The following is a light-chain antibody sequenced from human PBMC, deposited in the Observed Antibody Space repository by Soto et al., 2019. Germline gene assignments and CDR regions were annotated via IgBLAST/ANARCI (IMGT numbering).Light chain of an antibody. CDR3: QQFHNYPPIT. CDR2: DAS. J-gene: IGKJ5*01. V-gene: IGKV1-5*01. CDR1: QSISNW. Sequence: DIQMTQSPSTLSASVGDRVTITCRASQSISNWFAWYQQKPGKAPKLLIYDASSLESGVPSRFSGSGSGTDFTLTISSLQPEDFATYYCQQFHNYPPITFGQGTRLEIK.